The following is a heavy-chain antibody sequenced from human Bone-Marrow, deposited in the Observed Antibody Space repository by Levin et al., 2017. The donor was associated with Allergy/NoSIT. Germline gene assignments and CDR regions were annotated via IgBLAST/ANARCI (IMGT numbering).Heavy chain of an antibody. Sequence: ASVKVSCKAYGYTFTNHYIHWVRQAPGQGLEWMGVLNPSGTSTNYAQRFKDRVSMTRDTSTSTAYMELSSLRSEDTAVYYCARASSTMVRGVIIPDYYVDYWGQGTLVSVS. CDR2: LNPSGTST. CDR3: ARASSTMVRGVIIPDYYVDY. V-gene: IGHV1-46*01. J-gene: IGHJ4*02. D-gene: IGHD3-10*01. CDR1: GYTFTNHY.